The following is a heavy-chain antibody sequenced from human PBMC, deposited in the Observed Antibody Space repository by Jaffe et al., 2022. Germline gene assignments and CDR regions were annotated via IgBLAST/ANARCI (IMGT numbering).Heavy chain of an antibody. Sequence: QVTLRESGPALVKPTQTLTLTCTFSGFSLSTSGMCVSWVRQPPGKALEWLALIDWDDDKYYSTSLKTRLTISKDTSKNQVVLTMTNMDPVDTATYYCARMGGCGQQLGAFDIWGQGTMVTVSS. V-gene: IGHV2-70*20. CDR3: ARMGGCGQQLGAFDI. CDR1: GFSLSTSGMC. J-gene: IGHJ3*02. D-gene: IGHD6-13*01. CDR2: IDWDDDK.